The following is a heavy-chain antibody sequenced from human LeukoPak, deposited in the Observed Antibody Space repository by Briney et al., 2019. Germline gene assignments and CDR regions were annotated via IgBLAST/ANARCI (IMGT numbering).Heavy chain of an antibody. CDR3: ARVRGPLYSSSWYFNYYYYMDV. CDR2: INPSGGST. CDR1: GYTFTSYY. V-gene: IGHV1-46*01. Sequence: ASVKVSCKASGYTFTSYYMHWVRQAPGQGLEWMGIINPSGGSTSYAQKFQGRVTMTRDMSTSTVYMELSSLRSEDTAVYYCARVRGPLYSSSWYFNYYYYMDVWGKGTTVTVSS. J-gene: IGHJ6*03. D-gene: IGHD6-13*01.